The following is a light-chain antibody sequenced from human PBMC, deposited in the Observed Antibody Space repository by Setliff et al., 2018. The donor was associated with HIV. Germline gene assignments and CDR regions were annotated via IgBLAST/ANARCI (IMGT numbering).Light chain of an antibody. CDR2: DVT. CDR3: CSYAGSYTPVI. Sequence: QSALTQPRPVSGSPGQSVTISCTGTSSDVGSYNYVSWYQQHPGKAPKLMIYDVTKRPSGVPDRFSGSKSGNTASLTISGLQAEDEADYYCCSYAGSYTPVIFGGGTKVTVL. J-gene: IGLJ2*01. V-gene: IGLV2-11*01. CDR1: SSDVGSYNY.